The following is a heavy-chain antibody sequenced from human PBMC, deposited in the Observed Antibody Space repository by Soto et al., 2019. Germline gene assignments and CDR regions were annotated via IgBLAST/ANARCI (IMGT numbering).Heavy chain of an antibody. J-gene: IGHJ4*02. V-gene: IGHV3-21*06. CDR3: AREGVHNYTEYYFDY. D-gene: IGHD3-10*01. CDR1: GLTFSYYP. Sequence: GGSLRLSCAASGLTFSYYPLHWVRRAPGKGLEWVSSISGIRDYIRYADSVKGRFTISRDNAKTSLYLQMNSLTAEDTAVYYCAREGVHNYTEYYFDYWGQGTLVPVSS. CDR2: ISGIRDYI.